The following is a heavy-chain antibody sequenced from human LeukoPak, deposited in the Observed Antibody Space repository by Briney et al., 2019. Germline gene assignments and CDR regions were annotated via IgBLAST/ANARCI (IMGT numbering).Heavy chain of an antibody. V-gene: IGHV3-11*04. J-gene: IGHJ4*02. D-gene: IGHD6-13*01. CDR1: GFTFSDYY. CDR3: ARESSSSCFDY. Sequence: GSLRLSCAVSGFTFSDYYMSWIRQAPGKGLEWVSYISSGGSTISHADSVKGRFTISRENTKNSLYLQMNSLRAGDTAVYYCARESSSSCFDYWGQGTLVTVSS. CDR2: ISSGGSTI.